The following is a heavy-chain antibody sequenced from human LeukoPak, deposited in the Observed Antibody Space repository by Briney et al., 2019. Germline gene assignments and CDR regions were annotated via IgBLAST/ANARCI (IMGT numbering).Heavy chain of an antibody. Sequence: GGSLRLSCAASGFTFSSYNMNWVRQAPGKGLEWVSSISSSSSYIYYADSVKGRFTISRDNAKNSLYLQMNSLRAEDTAVYYCARDGQQLVDLDYWGQGTLVTVSS. CDR3: ARDGQQLVDLDY. CDR1: GFTFSSYN. CDR2: ISSSSSYI. D-gene: IGHD6-6*01. J-gene: IGHJ4*02. V-gene: IGHV3-21*01.